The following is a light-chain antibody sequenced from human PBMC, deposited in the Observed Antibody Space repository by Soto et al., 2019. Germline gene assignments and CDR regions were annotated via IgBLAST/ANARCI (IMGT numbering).Light chain of an antibody. CDR3: SSYTTSSTLV. J-gene: IGLJ2*01. V-gene: IGLV2-18*02. CDR1: SSDVGYYNR. CDR2: EVS. Sequence: QSVLTQPPSVSGSPGQSVTISCTGTSSDVGYYNRVSWYQQPPGTAPKLMVFEVSNRPSGVPDRFSGSKSGNTASLTISGRQAEDEADYYCSSYTTSSTLVFGGGTKLTVL.